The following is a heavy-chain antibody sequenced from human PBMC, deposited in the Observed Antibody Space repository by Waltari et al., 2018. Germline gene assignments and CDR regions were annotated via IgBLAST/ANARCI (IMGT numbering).Heavy chain of an antibody. CDR3: ARLRGATGVSY. V-gene: IGHV4-39*01. D-gene: IGHD1-26*01. Sequence: QLQLQASGPGLVKPSETLSLPCTVSGGSISRRSYYCCWIRQPPGKGLEWIGSIYYSGSTYYNPSLKSRITISVDTTKNQFSLKLSSVTAADTAVYYCARLRGATGVSYWGQGTLVTVSS. J-gene: IGHJ4*02. CDR1: GGSISRRSYY. CDR2: IYYSGST.